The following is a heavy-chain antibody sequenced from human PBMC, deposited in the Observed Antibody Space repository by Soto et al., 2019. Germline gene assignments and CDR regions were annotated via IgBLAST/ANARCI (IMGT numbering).Heavy chain of an antibody. CDR3: ARDKKLGGSLGPY. J-gene: IGHJ4*02. CDR2: ISAYNGNT. Sequence: GASVKXSCNASGYTFTSYFISWVRQAPGQGLEWMGWISAYNGNTNYAQKLQGRVTMTTDTSTSTAYMELRSLRSDDTAVYYCARDKKLGGSLGPYWGQGTLVTVSS. D-gene: IGHD2-15*01. CDR1: GYTFTSYF. V-gene: IGHV1-18*01.